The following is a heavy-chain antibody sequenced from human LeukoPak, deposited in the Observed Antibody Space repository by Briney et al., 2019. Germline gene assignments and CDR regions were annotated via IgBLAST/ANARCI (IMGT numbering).Heavy chain of an antibody. V-gene: IGHV3-48*04. J-gene: IGHJ4*02. CDR2: ISPSSSTI. CDR3: ARDSQWLQTIDH. Sequence: GGSLRLSCAASGFTFSSYSMNWVRQAPGKGLEWVSYISPSSSTIYYADSVKGRFTISRDNAKNSLYLQMNSLRVEDTAVYYCARDSQWLQTIDHWGQGTLVTVSS. CDR1: GFTFSSYS. D-gene: IGHD5-12*01.